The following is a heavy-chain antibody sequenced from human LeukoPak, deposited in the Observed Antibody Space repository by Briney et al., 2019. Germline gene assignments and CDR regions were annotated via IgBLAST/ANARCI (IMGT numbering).Heavy chain of an antibody. CDR2: IYSSGST. CDR3: ARGYSYYFDY. D-gene: IGHD5-18*01. V-gene: IGHV4-59*01. J-gene: IGHJ4*02. Sequence: SETLCLTCTVSGGSISSYYWSWIRQPPGKGLEWIGYIYSSGSTNFNPSLKSRVTISVDTSKSQFSLKLSSVSAADTAVYYCARGYSYYFDYWGQGTLVTVSS. CDR1: GGSISSYY.